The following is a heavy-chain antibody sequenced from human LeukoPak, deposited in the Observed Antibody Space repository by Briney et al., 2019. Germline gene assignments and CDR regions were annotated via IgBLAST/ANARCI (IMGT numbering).Heavy chain of an antibody. J-gene: IGHJ5*02. CDR3: ARGGTAKSYDSGSYYIGWFDP. CDR1: GYIFTNYD. CDR2: INPNSGNT. D-gene: IGHD3-10*01. Sequence: ASVKVSCKASGYIFTNYDINWVRQATGQGLEWMGWINPNSGNTGYAQKFQGRVTMTRNTSINTAYMELSSLRSEDTAVYYCARGGTAKSYDSGSYYIGWFDPWGQGTLVTVSS. V-gene: IGHV1-8*01.